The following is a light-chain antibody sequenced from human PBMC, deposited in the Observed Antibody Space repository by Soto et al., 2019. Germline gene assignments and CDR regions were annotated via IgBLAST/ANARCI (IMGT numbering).Light chain of an antibody. CDR3: QRYGSSPLIP. CDR1: QSVSSSS. J-gene: IGKJ5*01. Sequence: FKNSPGTLSLYPRERASLSCRASQSVSSSSLAWYQQRPGQAPRLLIYGTSSRATGIPDRFSGSGSGTDFTLTISRLEPEDFAVYFCQRYGSSPLIPFGQGTRLAI. V-gene: IGKV3-20*01. CDR2: GTS.